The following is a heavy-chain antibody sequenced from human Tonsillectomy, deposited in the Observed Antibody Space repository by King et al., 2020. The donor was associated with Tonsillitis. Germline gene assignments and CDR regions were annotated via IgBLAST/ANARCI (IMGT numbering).Heavy chain of an antibody. J-gene: IGHJ6*03. Sequence: QLVQSGAEVKKPGSSVKVSCKASGGPFSTYAISWVRQAPGQGLEWMGGIIPLFGAADYAEKFQGRGTITADTSTSTAYMELSSLRSDDTAVYFCARARNKDRVRYFNYMDV. CDR3: ARARNKDRVRYFNYMDV. D-gene: IGHD3-9*01. V-gene: IGHV1-69*14. CDR2: IIPLFGAA. CDR1: GGPFSTYA.